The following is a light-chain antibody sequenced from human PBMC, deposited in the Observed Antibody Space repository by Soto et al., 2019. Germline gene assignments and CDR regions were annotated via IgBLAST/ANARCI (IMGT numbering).Light chain of an antibody. Sequence: QCALTQPASVSGSPGQSITVSCTRTSSDIGAYDYVSWYQQHPGKAPKVIISEVSKRPSGVSHRFSGSKSGNTASLTISGLQAEDEADYYCSSYTSSSTVGVFGTGTKLTV. V-gene: IGLV2-14*01. J-gene: IGLJ1*01. CDR1: SSDIGAYDY. CDR2: EVS. CDR3: SSYTSSSTVGV.